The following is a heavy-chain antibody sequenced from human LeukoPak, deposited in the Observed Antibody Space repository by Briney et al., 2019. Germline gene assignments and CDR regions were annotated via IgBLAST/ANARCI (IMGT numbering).Heavy chain of an antibody. Sequence: PSETLSLTCIVSGGSISSSIYYWAWVRQPPGKGLEWIGTVFYNGATQYSPSLRSRVTISIDTSTNQFSLKLSSVTAADTAVYYCARRGIAAAGKARYFDLWGRGTLVTVSS. J-gene: IGHJ2*01. CDR1: GGSISSSIYY. V-gene: IGHV4-39*07. CDR3: ARRGIAAAGKARYFDL. D-gene: IGHD6-13*01. CDR2: VFYNGAT.